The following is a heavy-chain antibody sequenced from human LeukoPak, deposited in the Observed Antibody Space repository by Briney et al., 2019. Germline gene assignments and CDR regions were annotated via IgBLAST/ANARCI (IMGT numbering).Heavy chain of an antibody. CDR2: XXXTGAT. D-gene: IGHD2-8*02. CDR3: ARVYCSGGVCWSTAGFDY. CDR1: GGSITDNF. V-gene: IGHV4-59*01. J-gene: IGHJ4*02. Sequence: SETLSLTCTVSGGSITDNFWGXIRQTPEKGLXXXXXXXXTGATRNNPSLNGRVTISVDTSKNQISLKLNTVTVADTALYYCARVYCSGGVCWSTAGFDYWGQGTPVTVSS.